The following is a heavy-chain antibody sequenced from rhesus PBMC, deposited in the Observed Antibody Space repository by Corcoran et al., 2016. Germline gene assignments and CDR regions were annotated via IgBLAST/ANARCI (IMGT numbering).Heavy chain of an antibody. CDR2: IYGSRTST. V-gene: IGHV4S10*01. D-gene: IGHD3-34*01. Sequence: QVQLQESGPGVVKPSETLSLTCAVSGGSIRDSYRWSWIRPPPGKGLEWIGYIYGSRTSTNYNPSLKSRVTISKDTSKNQFSLKLSSVTAADTAVYYCARDGVLTGFDYWGQGVLVTVSS. CDR3: ARDGVLTGFDY. CDR1: GGSIRDSYR. J-gene: IGHJ4*01.